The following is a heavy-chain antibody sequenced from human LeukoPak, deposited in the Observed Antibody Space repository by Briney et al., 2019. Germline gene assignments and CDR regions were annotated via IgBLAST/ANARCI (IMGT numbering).Heavy chain of an antibody. V-gene: IGHV4-39*07. CDR1: GGSISSSSYY. CDR2: IYYSGST. CDR3: ARSYDFWSGFLPWGWFDP. Sequence: SETLSLTCTVSGGSISSSSYYWGWIRRPPGKGLEWIGSIYYSGSTYYNPSLKSRVTISVDTSKNQFSLKLSSATAADTAVYYCARSYDFWSGFLPWGWFDPWGQGTLVTVSS. J-gene: IGHJ5*02. D-gene: IGHD3-3*01.